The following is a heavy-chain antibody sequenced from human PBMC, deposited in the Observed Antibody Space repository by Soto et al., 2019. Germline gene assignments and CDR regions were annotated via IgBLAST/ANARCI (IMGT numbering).Heavy chain of an antibody. V-gene: IGHV1-18*01. Sequence: ASVKVSCKASGYTFTCFGISWVRQAPGQGLEWMGWISAYNGNTNYAQKLQGRVTMTTDTSTSTAYMELRSLRSDDTAVYYCARDRVDILTGYYLFDYWGQGTLVTVSS. D-gene: IGHD3-9*01. CDR3: ARDRVDILTGYYLFDY. CDR2: ISAYNGNT. CDR1: GYTFTCFG. J-gene: IGHJ4*02.